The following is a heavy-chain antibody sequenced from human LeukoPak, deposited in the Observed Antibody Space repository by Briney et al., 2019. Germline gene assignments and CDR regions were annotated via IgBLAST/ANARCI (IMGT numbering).Heavy chain of an antibody. V-gene: IGHV3-48*01. D-gene: IGHD2-2*02. J-gene: IGHJ4*02. CDR2: ISSSGSTI. Sequence: GGSLRLSCAAHGFSFSDYAMSWVRQAPGKGLEWVSYISSSGSTIYYADSVKGRFTISRDNSKNTLYLQMNSLRAEDTAVYYCAKDSGYCSSTSCYTKGVFDYWGQGTLVTVSS. CDR3: AKDSGYCSSTSCYTKGVFDY. CDR1: GFSFSDYA.